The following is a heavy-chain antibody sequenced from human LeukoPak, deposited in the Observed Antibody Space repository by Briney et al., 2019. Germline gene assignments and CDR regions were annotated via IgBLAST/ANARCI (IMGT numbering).Heavy chain of an antibody. D-gene: IGHD6-13*01. CDR3: ARGQQQLVRTGAFDI. V-gene: IGHV4-4*02. CDR2: IYHSGST. J-gene: IGHJ3*02. CDR1: GFTFSSYEM. Sequence: GSLRLSCAASGFTFSSYEMNWVRQPPGKGLEWIGEIYHSGSTNYNPSLKSRVTISVDKSKNQFSLKLSSVTAADTAVYYCARGQQQLVRTGAFDIWGQGTMVTVSS.